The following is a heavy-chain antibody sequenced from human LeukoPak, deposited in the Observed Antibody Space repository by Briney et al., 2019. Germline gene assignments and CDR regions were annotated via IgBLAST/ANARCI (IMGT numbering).Heavy chain of an antibody. Sequence: PRGSLRLSCAASGFTFSSYSMTSVRQAPGKGLEWVSYIRSRSSTIYYADSEKGRFTISRDNAKSSLYLQMNSLRGEDTALYYCAREVYDSSGYYGLESFDYWGQETLSPSPQ. CDR3: AREVYDSSGYYGLESFDY. D-gene: IGHD3-22*01. CDR1: GFTFSSYS. CDR2: IRSRSSTI. J-gene: IGHJ4*02. V-gene: IGHV3-48*01.